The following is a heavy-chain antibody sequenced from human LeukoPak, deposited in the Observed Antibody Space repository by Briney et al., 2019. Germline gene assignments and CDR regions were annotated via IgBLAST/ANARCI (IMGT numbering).Heavy chain of an antibody. V-gene: IGHV3-30-3*01. J-gene: IGHJ4*02. Sequence: GGSLRLSCAASGFTFSSYAMHWVRQAPGKGLEWVAVISYDGSNKYYADSVKGRFTISRDNSENTVYMQMDNLRAEDTAVYYCAKDCGGGSCFDFWGQGTLVTVSS. D-gene: IGHD2-15*01. CDR1: GFTFSSYA. CDR3: AKDCGGGSCFDF. CDR2: ISYDGSNK.